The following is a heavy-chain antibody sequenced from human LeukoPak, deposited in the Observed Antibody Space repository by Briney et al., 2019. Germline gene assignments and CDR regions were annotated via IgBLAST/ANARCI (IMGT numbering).Heavy chain of an antibody. CDR1: GRSISGYY. D-gene: IGHD6-19*01. CDR3: ARDDGSGWYHY. Sequence: SETLSLTCTVSGRSISGYYWNWIRQPAGKGLEWIGRMHTSGSTNYDPSLKSRITVSVDTSKNQFSLKLNSLTAADTAVYYCARDDGSGWYHYWGQGTLVTVSS. J-gene: IGHJ4*02. CDR2: MHTSGST. V-gene: IGHV4-4*07.